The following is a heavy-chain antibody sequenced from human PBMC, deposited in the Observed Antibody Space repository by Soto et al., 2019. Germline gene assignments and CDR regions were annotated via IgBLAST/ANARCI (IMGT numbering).Heavy chain of an antibody. D-gene: IGHD3-10*01. CDR1: GFTLSSYA. V-gene: IGHV3-23*01. Sequence: EVQVLESGGGLVQPGASLRLSCASSGFTLSSYAMSWVRQAPGKGLEWVSAISANGGSTYYADSVKGRFTISRDDSKNTLYLQMSSLSAEFTGVYLGATGAYGSESYYTRAKGNCFDPVGQGPLVTVSS. CDR3: ATGAYGSESYYTRAKGNCFDP. CDR2: ISANGGST. J-gene: IGHJ5*02.